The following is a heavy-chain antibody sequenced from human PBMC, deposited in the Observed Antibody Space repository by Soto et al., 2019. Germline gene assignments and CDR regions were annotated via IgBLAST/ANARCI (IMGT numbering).Heavy chain of an antibody. J-gene: IGHJ6*03. D-gene: IGHD3-10*01. CDR2: ISYDGSNK. CDR1: GFTFSSYG. Sequence: QVQLVESGGGVVQPGRSLRLSCAASGFTFSSYGMHWVRQAPGKGLEWVAVISYDGSNKYYADSVKGRFTISRDKSKNTLYLQMNSLRAEDTAVYYCAKPRGYYYYMDVWGKGPTVTVSS. CDR3: AKPRGYYYYMDV. V-gene: IGHV3-30*18.